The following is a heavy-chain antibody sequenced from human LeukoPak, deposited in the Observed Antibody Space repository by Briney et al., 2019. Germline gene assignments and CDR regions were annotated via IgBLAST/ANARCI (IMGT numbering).Heavy chain of an antibody. CDR2: IYYSGST. Sequence: SETLSLTCTVSGGSISSYYRSWIRQPPGKGLEWIGYIYYSGSTNYNPSLKSRVTISVDTSKNQFSLKLSSVTAADTAVYYCARGVWYQLPEGWFDPWGQGTLVTVSS. CDR3: ARGVWYQLPEGWFDP. V-gene: IGHV4-59*01. J-gene: IGHJ5*02. CDR1: GGSISSYY. D-gene: IGHD2-2*01.